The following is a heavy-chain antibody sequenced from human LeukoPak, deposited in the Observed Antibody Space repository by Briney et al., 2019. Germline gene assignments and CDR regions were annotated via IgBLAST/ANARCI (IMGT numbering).Heavy chain of an antibody. CDR3: TSEEDDHRGRTGY. CDR1: GFTFSDYY. V-gene: IGHV3-11*01. CDR2: ISSSGSTI. J-gene: IGHJ4*02. D-gene: IGHD4-23*01. Sequence: GGSLRLSCAASGFTFSDYYMSWIRQAPGKGLEWVSYISSSGSTIYYADSVKGRFTISRDNAKNSLYLQMNSLKTEDTAVYYCTSEEDDHRGRTGYWGQGTLVTVSS.